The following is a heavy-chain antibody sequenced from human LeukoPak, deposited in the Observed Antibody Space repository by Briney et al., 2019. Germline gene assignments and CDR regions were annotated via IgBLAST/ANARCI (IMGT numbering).Heavy chain of an antibody. Sequence: SETLSLTCTVSGGSISSSYWSWIRQPPGRGLEWIGYIYYSGSTNYNPSLKSRVSISVDTSKNQFSLKLSSVTAADTAVYYCARQGSYYYFDYWGQGTLVTVSS. CDR2: IYYSGST. D-gene: IGHD1-26*01. CDR3: ARQGSYYYFDY. V-gene: IGHV4-59*08. CDR1: GGSISSSY. J-gene: IGHJ4*02.